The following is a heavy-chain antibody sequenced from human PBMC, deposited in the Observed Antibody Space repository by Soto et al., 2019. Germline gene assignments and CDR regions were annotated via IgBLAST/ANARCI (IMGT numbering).Heavy chain of an antibody. D-gene: IGHD2-2*01. CDR1: GGSISSGGYY. V-gene: IGHV4-31*01. J-gene: IGHJ6*02. CDR2: IYYSGST. CDR3: ARGNVVPAAMYKYYYYGMDV. Sequence: QVQLQESGPGLVKPSQTLSLTCTVSGGSISSGGYYWSWIRQHPGKGLEWIGYIYYSGSTYYNPSLKSHVTISVDTSKNQFSLKLSSVTAADTAVYYCARGNVVPAAMYKYYYYGMDVWGQGTTVTVSS.